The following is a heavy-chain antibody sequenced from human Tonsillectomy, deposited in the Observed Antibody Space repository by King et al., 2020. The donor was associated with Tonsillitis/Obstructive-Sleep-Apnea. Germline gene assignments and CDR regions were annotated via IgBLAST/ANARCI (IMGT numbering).Heavy chain of an antibody. CDR2: ISSSSSYI. D-gene: IGHD3-3*01. Sequence: VQLVESGGGLVKPGGSLRLSCAASGFTFSPYSMNWVRQAPGKGLEWVPSISSSSSYIYYADSVKGRFTISRDNAKNSLYLQMNSLRAEDTAVYYCAREGGLRFLEWLPDYGMDVWGQGTTVTVSS. J-gene: IGHJ6*02. CDR1: GFTFSPYS. V-gene: IGHV3-21*01. CDR3: AREGGLRFLEWLPDYGMDV.